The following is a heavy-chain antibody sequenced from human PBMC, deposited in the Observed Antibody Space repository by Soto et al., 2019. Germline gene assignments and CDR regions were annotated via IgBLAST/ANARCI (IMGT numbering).Heavy chain of an antibody. CDR3: ARERPVLRYFDWLLAEFAP. Sequence: ASLKVSCKASGYTFTSYGISWVRQAPGQGLEWMGWISAYNGNTNYAQKLQGRVTMTTDTSTSTAYMELRSLRSDDTAVYYCARERPVLRYFDWLLAEFAPWGQGTLVTVSS. D-gene: IGHD3-9*01. V-gene: IGHV1-18*01. J-gene: IGHJ5*02. CDR2: ISAYNGNT. CDR1: GYTFTSYG.